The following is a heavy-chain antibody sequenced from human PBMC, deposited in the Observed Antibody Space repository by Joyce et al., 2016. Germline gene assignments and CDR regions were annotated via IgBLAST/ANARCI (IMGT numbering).Heavy chain of an antibody. J-gene: IGHJ4*02. V-gene: IGHV3-30*18. D-gene: IGHD6-25*01. CDR2: ISYDGIYK. CDR1: GLTLSNYG. CDR3: AKIVTATYSSGWFLDY. Sequence: QVQLVESGGGVVQPGRSLRLSCAASGLTLSNYGVHWVRQAPGKVLGWVAFISYDGIYKYYADSVKGRFTISRDNSKNTVFLEMNSLRAEDTAVYYCAKIVTATYSSGWFLDYWGQGTLVTVSS.